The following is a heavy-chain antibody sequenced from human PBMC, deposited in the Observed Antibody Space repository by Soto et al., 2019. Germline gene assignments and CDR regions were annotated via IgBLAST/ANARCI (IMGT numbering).Heavy chain of an antibody. J-gene: IGHJ5*02. CDR3: AREPYGDYGSWFDP. CDR2: IYNSEST. CDR1: GGSISSTGYY. D-gene: IGHD4-17*01. Sequence: QVQLQESGPGLVKPSQTLSLTCAVSGGSISSTGYYWSWIRQHPGKGLEWIGYIYNSESTYNPSLKSRVTLSVDTSNNQFSLKLSSVTAADTAVYYCAREPYGDYGSWFDPWGQGTLVTVSS. V-gene: IGHV4-31*11.